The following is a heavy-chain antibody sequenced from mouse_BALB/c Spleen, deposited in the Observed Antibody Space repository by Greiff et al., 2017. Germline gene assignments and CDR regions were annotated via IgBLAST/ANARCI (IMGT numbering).Heavy chain of an antibody. D-gene: IGHD3-1*01. CDR3: AREGLLHYYAMDY. J-gene: IGHJ4*01. CDR2: ISSGSSTI. CDR1: GFTFSSFG. V-gene: IGHV5-17*02. Sequence: EVMLVESGGGLVQPGGSRKLSCAASGFTFSSFGMHWVRQAPEKGLEWVAYISSGSSTIYYADTVKGRFTISRDNPKNTLFLQMTSLRYEDTAMYYCAREGLLHYYAMDYWGQGTSVTVSS.